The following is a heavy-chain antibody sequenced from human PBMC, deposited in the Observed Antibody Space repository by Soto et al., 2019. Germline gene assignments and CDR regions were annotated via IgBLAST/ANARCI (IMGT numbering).Heavy chain of an antibody. V-gene: IGHV5-51*01. D-gene: IGHD6-19*01. Sequence: PGESLKISCKGSGYRFTSYWIGWVRQMPVKGLEWMGIIYPGDFNTRYSPSFQGQVTISADKSISTAYLQWSSLKASDTAMYYCARRKVAANTFDYWGQGTLVTVSS. J-gene: IGHJ4*02. CDR2: IYPGDFNT. CDR1: GYRFTSYW. CDR3: ARRKVAANTFDY.